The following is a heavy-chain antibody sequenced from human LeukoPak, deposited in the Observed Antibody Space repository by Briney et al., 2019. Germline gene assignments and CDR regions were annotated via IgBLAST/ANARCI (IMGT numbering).Heavy chain of an antibody. J-gene: IGHJ4*02. D-gene: IGHD3-22*01. CDR3: VRDKVHYYDSSNYRAYYFDY. CDR1: GFTFSSYG. Sequence: PGGSLRLSCAASGFTFSSYGMHWVRQAPGKGLEWVAVISYDGSNKYYADSVKGRFTISRDNSKNTLYLQMNSLRAEDTALYYCVRDKVHYYDSSNYRAYYFDYWGRGTLVTVSS. V-gene: IGHV3-33*05. CDR2: ISYDGSNK.